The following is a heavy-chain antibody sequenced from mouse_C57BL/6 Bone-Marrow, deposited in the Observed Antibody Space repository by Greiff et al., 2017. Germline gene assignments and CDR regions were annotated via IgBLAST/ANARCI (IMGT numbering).Heavy chain of an antibody. CDR2: IRSKSNNYAT. CDR1: GFSFNTYA. Sequence: GGGLVQPKGSLKLSCAASGFSFNTYAMNWVRQAPGKGLEWVARIRSKSNNYATYYADSVKDRFTISRDESESMLYLQMNNLKTEDTAMYYCVRDSVFYAMDYWGQGTSVTVSS. D-gene: IGHD3-1*01. J-gene: IGHJ4*01. CDR3: VRDSVFYAMDY. V-gene: IGHV10-1*01.